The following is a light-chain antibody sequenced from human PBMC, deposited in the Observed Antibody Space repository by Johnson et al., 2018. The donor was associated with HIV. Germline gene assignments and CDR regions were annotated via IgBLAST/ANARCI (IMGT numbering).Light chain of an antibody. CDR3: GAWDSSLSAHFV. Sequence: QSVLTQPPSVSAAPGQKVTISCSGSTSNIGNNYVSWYQQLPGTAPKLLIYEKNKRPSGIPDRFSASKSGTSATLVITGLQTGDEADYYCGAWDSSLSAHFVFGTGTKVIVL. CDR2: EKN. CDR1: TSNIGNNY. J-gene: IGLJ1*01. V-gene: IGLV1-51*02.